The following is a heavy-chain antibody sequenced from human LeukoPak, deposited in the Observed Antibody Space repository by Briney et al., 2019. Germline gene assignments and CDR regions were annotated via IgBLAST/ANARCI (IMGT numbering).Heavy chain of an antibody. CDR2: IYYSGST. CDR1: GGSISSGGYS. CDR3: ARDGYSGNDGL. J-gene: IGHJ4*02. D-gene: IGHD5-12*01. Sequence: SETLSLTCAVSGGSISSGGYSWSWIRQPPGKGLEWIGYIYYSGSTYYNPSLKSRVTISVDTSKNQFSLKLSSVTAADTAVYYCARDGYSGNDGLWGQGTLVTVSS. V-gene: IGHV4-61*08.